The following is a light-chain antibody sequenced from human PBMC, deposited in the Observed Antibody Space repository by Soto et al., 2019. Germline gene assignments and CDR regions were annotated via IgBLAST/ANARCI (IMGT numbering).Light chain of an antibody. V-gene: IGLV2-14*03. J-gene: IGLJ3*02. Sequence: QSALTPPATVSGSPGQAITISCTGTTTDVGGYNVVSWYQHHPGKAPKLMIYNAFARPSGVANRFSGSKSGNTASLTISGLQAEDEAHEYCSSDTRGRVGFGGGTKLTVL. CDR2: NAF. CDR1: TTDVGGYNV. CDR3: SSDTRGRVG.